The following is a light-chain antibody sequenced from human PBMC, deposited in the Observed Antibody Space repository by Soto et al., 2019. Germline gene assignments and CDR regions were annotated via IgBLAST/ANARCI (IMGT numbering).Light chain of an antibody. V-gene: IGKV3-15*01. CDR1: QSVSSN. J-gene: IGKJ4*02. CDR2: GAS. CDR3: QHYDSLPLT. Sequence: EIVLTQSPATLSVSPGERATISCRASQSVSSNLAWYQQKPGQAPRLLIYGASSRDTGIPSRFSGSGSGTEVTLTISSLQSEDFAVYYCQHYDSLPLTFGGGAKVEIK.